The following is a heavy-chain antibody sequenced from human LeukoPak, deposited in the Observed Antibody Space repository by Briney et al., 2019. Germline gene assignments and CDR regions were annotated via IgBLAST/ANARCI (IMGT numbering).Heavy chain of an antibody. D-gene: IGHD6-13*01. Sequence: ASVKVSCKASGYTFSTYAIRWVRQAPGQGLEWMGRIIPILGIANYAQKFQGRVTITADKSTSTAYMELSSLRSEDTAVYYCANRIAAGFDYWGQGTLVTVSS. CDR2: IIPILGIA. J-gene: IGHJ4*02. V-gene: IGHV1-69*04. CDR3: ANRIAAGFDY. CDR1: GYTFSTYA.